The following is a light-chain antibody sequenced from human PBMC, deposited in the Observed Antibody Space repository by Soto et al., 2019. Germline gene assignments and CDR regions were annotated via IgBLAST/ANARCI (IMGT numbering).Light chain of an antibody. V-gene: IGLV2-14*03. CDR3: SSYTISTPYV. Sequence: QSALTQPASVSGSPGQSITISCTGTSRDVGAYEYVSWYQQHPGKAPKLIIYEVTGRPAGTSLRFSGSKSGNTASLTISGLRDEDGADYYCSSYTISTPYVFGTGTKLTVL. CDR1: SRDVGAYEY. J-gene: IGLJ1*01. CDR2: EVT.